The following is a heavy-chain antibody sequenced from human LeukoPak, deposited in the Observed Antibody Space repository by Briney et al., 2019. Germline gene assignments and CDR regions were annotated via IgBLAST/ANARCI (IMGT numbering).Heavy chain of an antibody. J-gene: IGHJ4*02. CDR1: GFTFSTYW. CDR2: ISSDASIT. D-gene: IGHD2-15*01. CDR3: ATSARTYLGSSLDY. V-gene: IGHV3-74*01. Sequence: GSLRISCAASGFTFSTYWMHWVRQDPGKGLVWVSRISSDASITSYADPVKGRFTISRDNAKNTLYLQMNSLRAEDTALYYCATSARTYLGSSLDYWGQGTLVTVSS.